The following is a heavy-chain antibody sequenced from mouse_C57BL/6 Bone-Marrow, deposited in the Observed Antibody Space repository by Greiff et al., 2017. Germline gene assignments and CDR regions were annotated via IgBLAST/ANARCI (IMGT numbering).Heavy chain of an antibody. CDR2: ISDGGSYT. D-gene: IGHD1-1*01. J-gene: IGHJ2*01. CDR3: AYYGSSGFGD. V-gene: IGHV5-4*01. CDR1: GFTFSSYA. Sequence: EVQLVESGGGLVKPGGSLKLSCAASGFTFSSYAMSWVRQTPEKRLEWVATISDGGSYTYYPDNVKGRFTISRDNAKNNLYLQMSHLKSEDTAMYSCAYYGSSGFGDWGPGTTLTVSS.